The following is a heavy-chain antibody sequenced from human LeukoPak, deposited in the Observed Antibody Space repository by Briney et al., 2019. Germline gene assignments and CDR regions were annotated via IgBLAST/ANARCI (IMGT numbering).Heavy chain of an antibody. V-gene: IGHV3-23*01. CDR2: ISGSGGST. Sequence: PGGTLRLSCAASRFTFSSYGMSWVRQAPGKGLEWVSGISGSGGSTYYADSVKGRFTISRDNSKNTLYLQMNSLRAEDTAVYYCAKEIYGDSTGGRFQHWGQGTLVTVSS. D-gene: IGHD4-17*01. J-gene: IGHJ1*01. CDR3: AKEIYGDSTGGRFQH. CDR1: RFTFSSYG.